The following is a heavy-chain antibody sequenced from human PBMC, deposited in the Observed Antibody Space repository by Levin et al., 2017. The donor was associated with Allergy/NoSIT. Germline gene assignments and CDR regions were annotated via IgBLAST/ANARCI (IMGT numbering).Heavy chain of an antibody. Sequence: SVKVSCKASGGTFSSYAISWVRQAPGQGLEWMGGIIPIFGTANYAQKFQGRVTITADKSTSTAYMELSSLRSEDTAVYYCARAGFPAYYFDYWGQGTLVTVSS. CDR3: ARAGFPAYYFDY. V-gene: IGHV1-69*06. CDR2: IIPIFGTA. J-gene: IGHJ4*02. D-gene: IGHD3-10*01. CDR1: GGTFSSYA.